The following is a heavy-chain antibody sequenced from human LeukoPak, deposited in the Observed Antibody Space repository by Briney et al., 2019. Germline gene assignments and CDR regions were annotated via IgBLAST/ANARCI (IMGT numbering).Heavy chain of an antibody. CDR2: IYYNGNT. V-gene: IGHV4-59*01. Sequence: SEALSLTCSVSDGSINSYYWNWLRRPPGKGLEWIGYIYYNGNTNYSPSLKSRVTMSVNTSKNLFSLKVSSVTAADTAVYYCARGRSNYYGMDVWGQGTTVTVSS. J-gene: IGHJ6*02. CDR1: DGSINSYY. CDR3: ARGRSNYYGMDV. D-gene: IGHD1-26*01.